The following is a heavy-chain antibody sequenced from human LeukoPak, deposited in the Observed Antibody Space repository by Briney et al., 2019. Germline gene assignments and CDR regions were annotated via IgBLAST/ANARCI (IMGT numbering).Heavy chain of an antibody. CDR1: GFTFSSYA. Sequence: GGSLTLSCAASGFTFSSYAMHWVRQAPGKGLEWVAVISYDGSNKYYADSVQGRFTISRDNSKNTLYLQMNSLRGEDTAVYYCARDRGCTNGVCYTGVDYWGQGTLVTVSS. CDR2: ISYDGSNK. D-gene: IGHD2-8*01. CDR3: ARDRGCTNGVCYTGVDY. J-gene: IGHJ4*02. V-gene: IGHV3-30*04.